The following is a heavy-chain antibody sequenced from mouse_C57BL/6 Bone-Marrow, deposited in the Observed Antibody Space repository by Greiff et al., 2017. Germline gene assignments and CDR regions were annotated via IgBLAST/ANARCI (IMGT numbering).Heavy chain of an antibody. Sequence: EVQRVESGGGLVQPGGSLSLSCAASGFTFTDYYMSWVRQPPGKALAWLGFIRNTANGYTTEYSASVKGRFTISRANSQSILYLQRSALGAEDSDSYYWARYIGSGRGFAYWGQGTLVTVSA. J-gene: IGHJ3*01. CDR1: GFTFTDYY. CDR3: ARYIGSGRGFAY. CDR2: IRNTANGYTT. V-gene: IGHV7-3*01.